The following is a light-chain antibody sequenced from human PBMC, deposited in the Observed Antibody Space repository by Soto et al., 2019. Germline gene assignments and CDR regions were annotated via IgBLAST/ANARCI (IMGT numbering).Light chain of an antibody. CDR2: EVN. V-gene: IGLV2-14*01. CDR3: SPFTTSSTYV. J-gene: IGLJ1*01. CDR1: SSDIGAYNY. Sequence: QSVLTQPASVSGSPGQSITISCTGTSSDIGAYNYVSWYQQYPGRAPKLMIYEVNNRPSGVSNRFSGSKSGNTASLTISGLQAEDEADYYCSPFTTSSTYVVGAGTKVTVL.